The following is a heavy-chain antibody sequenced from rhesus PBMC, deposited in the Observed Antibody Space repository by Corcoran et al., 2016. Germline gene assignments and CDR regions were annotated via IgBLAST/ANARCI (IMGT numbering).Heavy chain of an antibody. Sequence: QVQLVQSGAEIKQPGASVKPSCKASGYTFTSSYMHWARQAPGQGLEWIGLISPYNGNQGYAQNFQGRVTITTDTSTSTGYMELSSLRSEDTAVYYCTRGHSSKLYYFDYWGQGVLVTVSS. CDR3: TRGHSSKLYYFDY. CDR2: ISPYNGNQ. V-gene: IGHV1-180*01. CDR1: GYTFTSSY. D-gene: IGHD6-13*01. J-gene: IGHJ4*01.